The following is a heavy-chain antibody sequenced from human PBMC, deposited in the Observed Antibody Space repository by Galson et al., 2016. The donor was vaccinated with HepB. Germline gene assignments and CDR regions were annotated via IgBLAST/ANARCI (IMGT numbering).Heavy chain of an antibody. V-gene: IGHV1-2*02. CDR1: EYTFTDYY. Sequence: SVKVSCKASEYTFTDYYVHWVRQAPGQGLEWMGWINPNSGDTDYRQKFQGRVTMTRDTSFNTAYMELSRLTSDDTAVYYCARYYYYDSSGSDYWGQGTLVTVSS. D-gene: IGHD3-22*01. J-gene: IGHJ4*02. CDR3: ARYYYYDSSGSDY. CDR2: INPNSGDT.